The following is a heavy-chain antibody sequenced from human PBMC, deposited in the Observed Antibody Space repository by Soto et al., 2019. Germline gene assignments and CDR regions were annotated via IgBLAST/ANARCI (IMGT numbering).Heavy chain of an antibody. V-gene: IGHV3-23*01. CDR1: GFTFSSYA. Sequence: GGSLRLSCAASGFTFSSYAMSWVRQAPGKGLEWVSAISGSGGTTYYADSVKGRFTISRDNSKNTLYLQMNSLRAEDTAVYYCAKDYVRYYDSSGYYFFDYWGQGTLVTVSS. D-gene: IGHD3-22*01. CDR2: ISGSGGTT. CDR3: AKDYVRYYDSSGYYFFDY. J-gene: IGHJ4*02.